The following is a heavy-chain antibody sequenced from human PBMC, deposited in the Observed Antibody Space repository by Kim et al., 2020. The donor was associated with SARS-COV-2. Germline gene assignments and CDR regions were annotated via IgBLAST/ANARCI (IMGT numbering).Heavy chain of an antibody. CDR3: ARDERDYYGSGNYYGMDV. D-gene: IGHD3-10*01. J-gene: IGHJ6*02. V-gene: IGHV3-11*05. Sequence: KGRFTIARDNDKNSLYLQTNSLRAEDTAVYYCARDERDYYGSGNYYGMDVWGQGTTVTVSS.